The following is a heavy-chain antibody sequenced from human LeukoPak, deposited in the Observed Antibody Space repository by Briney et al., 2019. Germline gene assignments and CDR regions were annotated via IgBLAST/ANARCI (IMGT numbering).Heavy chain of an antibody. Sequence: PGGSLRLSCAGSGFTFSSYWLHWVRHAPGKGLVWVSRISPDGSTTNLADSVKGRCTISRDNPKNTLYLQMSSLRAEDTAVYYCVRSVSYGSSGYYYDSWGQGTLVTVSS. J-gene: IGHJ4*02. CDR2: ISPDGSTT. CDR3: VRSVSYGSSGYYYDS. D-gene: IGHD3-22*01. V-gene: IGHV3-74*01. CDR1: GFTFSSYW.